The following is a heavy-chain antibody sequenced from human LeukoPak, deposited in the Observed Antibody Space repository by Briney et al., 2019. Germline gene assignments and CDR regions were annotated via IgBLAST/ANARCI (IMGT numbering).Heavy chain of an antibody. Sequence: ASVKVSCKASGYTFTGYYMHWVRQAPGQVLEWMGWINPNSGGTNYAQKFQGRVTMTRDTSISTAYMGLSRLRSDDTAVYYCARDDLTDYYDSSGYFYFDYWGQGTLVTVSS. CDR3: ARDDLTDYYDSSGYFYFDY. CDR1: GYTFTGYY. J-gene: IGHJ4*02. V-gene: IGHV1-2*02. D-gene: IGHD3-22*01. CDR2: INPNSGGT.